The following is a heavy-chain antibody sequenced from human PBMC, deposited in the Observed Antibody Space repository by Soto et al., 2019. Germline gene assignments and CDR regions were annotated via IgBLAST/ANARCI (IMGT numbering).Heavy chain of an antibody. CDR2: INPSGGST. D-gene: IGHD6-19*01. V-gene: IGHV1-46*03. J-gene: IGHJ3*02. Sequence: ASVKVSCKASGYTFTSYYMHWVRQAPGQGLEWMGIINPSGGSTSYAQKFQGRVTMTRDTSTSTVYMELSSLRSEDTAVYYCARDASPGIAVAGTFSDAFDIWGQGTMVTV. CDR1: GYTFTSYY. CDR3: ARDASPGIAVAGTFSDAFDI.